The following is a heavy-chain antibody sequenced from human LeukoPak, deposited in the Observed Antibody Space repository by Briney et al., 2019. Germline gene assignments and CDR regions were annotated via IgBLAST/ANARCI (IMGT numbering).Heavy chain of an antibody. CDR3: ATTSIAAAPPLYYYYYGMDV. CDR1: GGSFSGYY. D-gene: IGHD6-13*01. V-gene: IGHV4-34*01. Sequence: SGTLSLTCAVYGGSFSGYYWSWIRQPPGKGLEWIGEINHSGSTNYNPSLKSRVTISVDTSKNQFSLKLSSVTAADTAVYYCATTSIAAAPPLYYYYYGMDVWGQGTTVTVSS. CDR2: INHSGST. J-gene: IGHJ6*02.